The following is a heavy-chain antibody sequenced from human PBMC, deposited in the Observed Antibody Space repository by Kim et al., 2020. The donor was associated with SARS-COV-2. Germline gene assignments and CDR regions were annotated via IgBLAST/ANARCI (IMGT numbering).Heavy chain of an antibody. CDR3: ARADAGYYYYAMDV. J-gene: IGHJ6*02. V-gene: IGHV4-39*07. Sequence: NPSRKRRVTRSVDTAKNQFSLKVGSVTAADAAVYYCARADAGYYYYAMDVWGQGTTVTVSS.